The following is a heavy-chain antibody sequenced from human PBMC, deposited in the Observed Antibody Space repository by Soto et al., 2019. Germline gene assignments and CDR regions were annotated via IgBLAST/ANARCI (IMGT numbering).Heavy chain of an antibody. Sequence: PGGSLRLSCAASGFSFSSYVMSWVLQAPGKGLEWVSAISGSVGSTYYADSVKGRFTISRDNSKNTVYLQMNSLRAEDTAMYYCTKRYCSSGTCAGFDYWGQGTLVTVSS. V-gene: IGHV3-23*01. CDR1: GFSFSSYV. D-gene: IGHD2-15*01. CDR3: TKRYCSSGTCAGFDY. CDR2: ISGSVGST. J-gene: IGHJ4*02.